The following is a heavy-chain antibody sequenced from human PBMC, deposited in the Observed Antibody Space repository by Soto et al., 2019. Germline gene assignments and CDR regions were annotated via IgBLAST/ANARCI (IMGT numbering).Heavy chain of an antibody. CDR1: GGSICSGDYY. V-gene: IGHV4-30-4*01. CDR2: IHNSVST. CDR3: ARSRYSGSYFFDY. J-gene: IGHJ4*02. D-gene: IGHD1-26*01. Sequence: SETLSLTCTVSGGSICSGDYYWSWIRQPPGKGLEWIAYIHNSVSTHYNPSLKSRVTISVDTSKNQFSLKLSSVTAADTAVYYCARSRYSGSYFFDYWGQGILVTVSS.